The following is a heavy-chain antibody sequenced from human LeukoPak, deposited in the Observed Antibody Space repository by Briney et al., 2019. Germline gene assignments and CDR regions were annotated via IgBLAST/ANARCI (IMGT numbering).Heavy chain of an antibody. D-gene: IGHD3-3*01. CDR1: GGSIRSGDFY. CDR2: INHSGST. V-gene: IGHV4-34*01. CDR3: ARGPRVRYDFWSGYWY. Sequence: SETLSLTCTVSGGSIRSGDFYWSWIRQPPGKGLEWIGEINHSGSTNCNPSLKSRVTISVDTSKNQFSLKLSSVTAADTAVYYCARGPRVRYDFWSGYWYWGQGTLVTVSS. J-gene: IGHJ4*02.